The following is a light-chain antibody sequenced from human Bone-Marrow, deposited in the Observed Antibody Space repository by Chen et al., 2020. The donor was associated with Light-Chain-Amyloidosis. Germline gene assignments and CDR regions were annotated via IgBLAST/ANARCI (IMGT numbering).Light chain of an antibody. CDR3: QSADSSGTYEVR. CDR2: RDT. V-gene: IGLV3-25*03. J-gene: IGLJ2*01. Sequence: SYELTQPPSVSVSPGQTARITCSGDDLPTKYAYWYQQKPGQAPVLVIHRDTERPSGISERFSGSSSGTTATLTISGVHAEDEADYHGQSADSSGTYEVRFGGGTKLTV. CDR1: DLPTKY.